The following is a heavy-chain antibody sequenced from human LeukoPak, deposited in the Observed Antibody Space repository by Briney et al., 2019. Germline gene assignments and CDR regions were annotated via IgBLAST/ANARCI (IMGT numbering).Heavy chain of an antibody. D-gene: IGHD6-13*01. CDR3: ARGSSSWLLDYYYMDV. CDR2: INTDGSST. Sequence: GESLRLSCAASGYTFRSYWMYWVRQAPGKGLVWVSRINTDGSSTNYADSVKGRFTISRDNAKNTVYLQMNSLRAEDTAVYYCARGSSSWLLDYYYMDVWGKGTTVTVSS. V-gene: IGHV3-74*01. CDR1: GYTFRSYW. J-gene: IGHJ6*03.